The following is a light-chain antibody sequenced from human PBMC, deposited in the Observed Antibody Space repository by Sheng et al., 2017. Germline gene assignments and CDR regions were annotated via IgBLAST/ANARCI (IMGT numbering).Light chain of an antibody. Sequence: EIVMTQSPVTLSVSPGERATLSCRASQSVSSNLAWYQQKPGQAPRLLIYGTSTRATGIPARFSGSGSETEFTLTISSLQSADIAVYYCQQYNDWRSLTFGGGTQVEIK. CDR3: QQYNDWRSLT. CDR1: QSVSSN. V-gene: IGKV3-15*01. CDR2: GTS. J-gene: IGKJ4*01.